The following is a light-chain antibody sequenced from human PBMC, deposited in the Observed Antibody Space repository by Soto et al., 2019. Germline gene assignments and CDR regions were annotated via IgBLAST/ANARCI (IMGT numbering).Light chain of an antibody. V-gene: IGKV1-9*01. J-gene: IGKJ4*01. Sequence: IQLTQSPSSLSASVGDRVTITCRASQGISSYLAWYQQKPGKAPKLLIYAASTLQSGVRSRFSGSGSGTDFTLTISSLQPEDFATYYCQQLNSYPLTFGGGTKVDIK. CDR2: AAS. CDR1: QGISSY. CDR3: QQLNSYPLT.